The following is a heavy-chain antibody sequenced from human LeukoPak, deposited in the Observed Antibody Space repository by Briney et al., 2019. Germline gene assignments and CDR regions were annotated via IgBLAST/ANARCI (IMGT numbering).Heavy chain of an antibody. V-gene: IGHV1-2*02. D-gene: IGHD5-18*01. CDR2: INPSSGGT. J-gene: IGHJ4*02. Sequence: DSVKVSCKASGYTFTGYYVHWVRQAPGQGHEWMGWINPSSGGTNYAQKFQGRVTMTGDTSISTAYMELSRLSFDDTAVYFCAGRPDTSMVAIFDYWGQGTLVTISS. CDR3: AGRPDTSMVAIFDY. CDR1: GYTFTGYY.